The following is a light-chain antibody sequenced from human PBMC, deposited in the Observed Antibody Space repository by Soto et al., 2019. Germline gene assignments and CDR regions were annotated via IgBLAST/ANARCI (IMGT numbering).Light chain of an antibody. V-gene: IGLV1-40*01. Sequence: QSVLTQPPSVSGAPGQRVTISCTGSRSNIGADYDVHWYQQLPGTAPKLLIYVNINRPSGVPDRFSGSKSGTSASLAITGLQAEDEADYYCQSYDSSLSGSRVFGTGTKLTVL. CDR1: RSNIGADYD. J-gene: IGLJ1*01. CDR2: VNI. CDR3: QSYDSSLSGSRV.